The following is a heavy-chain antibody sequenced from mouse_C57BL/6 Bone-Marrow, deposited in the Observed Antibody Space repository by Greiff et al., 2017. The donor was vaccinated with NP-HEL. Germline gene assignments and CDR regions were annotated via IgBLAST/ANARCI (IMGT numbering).Heavy chain of an antibody. D-gene: IGHD3-2*02. V-gene: IGHV5-17*01. Sequence: EVKLMESGGGLVQPGGSLKLSCAASGFTFSDYGMHWVRQAPEKGLEWVAYISSGSSPIYYADTVKGRFPISRDNAKNTLFLQRTSLMSEDTDMYYCARRGQLRLRSYWYFDVWGTGTTVTVSS. CDR2: ISSGSSPI. CDR1: GFTFSDYG. CDR3: ARRGQLRLRSYWYFDV. J-gene: IGHJ1*03.